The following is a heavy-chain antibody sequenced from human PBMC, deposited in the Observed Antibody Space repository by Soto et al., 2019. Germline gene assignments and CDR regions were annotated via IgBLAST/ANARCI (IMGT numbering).Heavy chain of an antibody. V-gene: IGHV3-74*03. CDR3: ARDLGGPDY. CDR2: FSSEGCGA. CDR1: GLSLSPYW. D-gene: IGHD3-16*01. J-gene: IGHJ4*02. Sequence: GGSLRLSCAASGLSLSPYWMHWVRQAPGRGLEWVSLFSSEGCGAAYADSVMGRFFITRDIARNTLFLQMNSLGADYTAVYSCARDLGGPDYWGRGTSVTVSS.